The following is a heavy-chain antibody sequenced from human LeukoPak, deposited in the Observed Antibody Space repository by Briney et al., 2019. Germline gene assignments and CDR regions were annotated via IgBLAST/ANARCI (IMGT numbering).Heavy chain of an antibody. J-gene: IGHJ4*02. D-gene: IGHD2-8*02. Sequence: GGSLRLSCAASGFTFSSYAITWVRQAPGKGLEWVSLISWDGGRTYYADSVKGRFTISRDNSKNSLHLQMNSLRTEDTALYYCAKDRGSGVLGTYVDYWGQGTLVTVSS. CDR2: ISWDGGRT. V-gene: IGHV3-43*01. CDR1: GFTFSSYA. CDR3: AKDRGSGVLGTYVDY.